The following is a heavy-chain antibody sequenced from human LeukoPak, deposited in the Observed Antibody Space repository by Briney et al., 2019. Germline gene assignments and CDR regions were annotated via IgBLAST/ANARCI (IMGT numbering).Heavy chain of an antibody. J-gene: IGHJ4*02. D-gene: IGHD3-22*01. CDR3: AKDSCPDPAYYDSSAMCY. CDR1: GFTFSSYA. CDR2: ISGSGGST. Sequence: GGSLRLSCAASGFTFSSYAMSWVRQAPGKGLEWVSAISGSGGSTYYADSVKGRFTISRDNSKNTLYLQTNSLRAEDTAVYYCAKDSCPDPAYYDSSAMCYWGQGTPVTVSS. V-gene: IGHV3-23*01.